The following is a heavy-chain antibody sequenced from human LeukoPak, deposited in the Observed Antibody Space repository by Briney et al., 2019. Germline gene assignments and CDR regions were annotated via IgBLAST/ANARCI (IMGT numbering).Heavy chain of an antibody. CDR2: IYYSGST. Sequence: SETLSLTCTVSGGSISSYYWSWIRQPPGKGLEWIGYIYYSGSTNYNPSLKSRVTISVDTSKNQFSLKLSSVTAADTAVYYCARGTRTPAMLWFGETYDYYYYYGMDVWGQGTTVTVSS. J-gene: IGHJ6*02. CDR3: ARGTRTPAMLWFGETYDYYYYYGMDV. D-gene: IGHD3-10*01. CDR1: GGSISSYY. V-gene: IGHV4-59*01.